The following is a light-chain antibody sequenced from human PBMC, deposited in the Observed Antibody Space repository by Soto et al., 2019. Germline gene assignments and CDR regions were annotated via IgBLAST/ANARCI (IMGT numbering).Light chain of an antibody. CDR2: GAS. CDR3: QQHSHWPPWT. CDR1: ENVRTF. Sequence: PGERATLSCRASENVRTFVDWYQQKPGQAPRLLIHGASNRATGIPDRFSGSGSGTDFTLTISNLEPEDFAVYYCQQHSHWPPWTFGQGTKV. V-gene: IGKV3-11*01. J-gene: IGKJ1*01.